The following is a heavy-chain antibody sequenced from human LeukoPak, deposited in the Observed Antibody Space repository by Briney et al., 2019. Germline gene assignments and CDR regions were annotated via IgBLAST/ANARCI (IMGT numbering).Heavy chain of an antibody. J-gene: IGHJ4*02. CDR2: VHYSETS. CDR1: SGSSSSYY. Sequence: SETLSLTCTVSSGSSSSYYWSWIRQPPGKGLEWIGHVHYSETSRYNPSLESRVSITVDTSKNHFSLRLSSVTAADTAVYYCAGGNSSGRPGIGFDYWGQGALVTVSS. D-gene: IGHD1-26*01. CDR3: AGGNSSGRPGIGFDY. V-gene: IGHV4-59*01.